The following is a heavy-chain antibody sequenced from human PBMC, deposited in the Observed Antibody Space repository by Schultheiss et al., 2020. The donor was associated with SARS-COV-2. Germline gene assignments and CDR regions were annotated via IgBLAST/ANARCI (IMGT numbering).Heavy chain of an antibody. J-gene: IGHJ6*02. D-gene: IGHD3-22*01. CDR1: GGTFSSYA. CDR3: ARAKVDSSGYYYGEYYYYGXXX. Sequence: SVKVSCKASGGTFSSYAISWVRQAPGQGLEWMGGIIPIFGTANYAQKFQGRVTITADESTSTAYMELSSLRSEDTAVYYCARAKVDSSGYYYGEYYYYGXXXWGXGTXXXVSS. CDR2: IIPIFGTA. V-gene: IGHV1-69*13.